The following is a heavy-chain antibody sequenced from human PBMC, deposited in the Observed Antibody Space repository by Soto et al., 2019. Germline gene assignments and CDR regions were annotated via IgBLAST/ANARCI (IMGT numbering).Heavy chain of an antibody. CDR2: IYPGDSDT. D-gene: IGHD3-3*01. Sequence: EVQLVQSGAEVKKPGESLKISCKGSGYSFTSYWIGWVRQMPGKGLEWMGIIYPGDSDTRYSPSFQGQVTISADKSISTAYLQWSSLKASDTAMYYCARAGPKHLNRPVLEWLDYWGQGTLVTVSS. J-gene: IGHJ4*02. V-gene: IGHV5-51*03. CDR1: GYSFTSYW. CDR3: ARAGPKHLNRPVLEWLDY.